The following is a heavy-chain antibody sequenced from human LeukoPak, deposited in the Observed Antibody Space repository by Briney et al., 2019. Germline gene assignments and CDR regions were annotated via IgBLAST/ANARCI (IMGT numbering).Heavy chain of an antibody. D-gene: IGHD3-22*01. J-gene: IGHJ4*02. CDR1: GFALSSHW. CDR2: VNRDRSET. Sequence: GGSLRLSCAASGFALSSHWMTWVRQVPGRGPEWVANVNRDRSETYYLDSVKGRFTISKDNAKNSLYLQMNSLRAEDTAVYYCASVPFSSGFHYWGQGTLVTVSS. V-gene: IGHV3-7*03. CDR3: ASVPFSSGFHY.